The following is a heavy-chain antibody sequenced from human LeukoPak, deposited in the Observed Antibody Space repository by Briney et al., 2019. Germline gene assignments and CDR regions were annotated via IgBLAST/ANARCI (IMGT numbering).Heavy chain of an antibody. Sequence: ASVKVSCTASGYTFTSYYMHWVRQAPGQGLEWMGIINPSGGSTSYAQKFQGRVTMTRDTSTSTVYMELSSLRSEDTAVYYCARDVIAVAGTGDAFDIWGQGTMVTVSS. CDR1: GYTFTSYY. J-gene: IGHJ3*02. D-gene: IGHD6-19*01. CDR3: ARDVIAVAGTGDAFDI. V-gene: IGHV1-46*01. CDR2: INPSGGST.